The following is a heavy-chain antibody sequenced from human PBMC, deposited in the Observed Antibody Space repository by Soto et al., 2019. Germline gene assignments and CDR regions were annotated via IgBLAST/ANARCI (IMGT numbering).Heavy chain of an antibody. CDR3: ATGQYYYDSSGYYYS. J-gene: IGHJ4*02. CDR2: ISSSSSYT. Sequence: QVQLVESGGGLVKPGGSLRLSCAASGFTFSDYYMSWIRQAPGKGLEWVSYISSSSSYTNYVDSVKGRFTISRDNAKNSLYLQMNSLRAEDTAVYYCATGQYYYDSSGYYYSWGQGTLVTVSS. D-gene: IGHD3-22*01. CDR1: GFTFSDYY. V-gene: IGHV3-11*05.